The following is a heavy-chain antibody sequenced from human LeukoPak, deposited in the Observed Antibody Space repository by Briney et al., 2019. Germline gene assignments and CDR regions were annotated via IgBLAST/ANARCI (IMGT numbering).Heavy chain of an antibody. V-gene: IGHV1-69*06. CDR2: IIPIFGTA. CDR3: AREIQLNTFDY. CDR1: GGTFSSYA. J-gene: IGHJ4*02. D-gene: IGHD5-18*01. Sequence: GASVKVSCKASGGTFSSYAISWVRQAPGQGLEWMGGIIPIFGTANYAQKFQGRVTITADKSTSTAYMELSSLRSEDTAVYYCAREIQLNTFDYWGQGTLVTVSS.